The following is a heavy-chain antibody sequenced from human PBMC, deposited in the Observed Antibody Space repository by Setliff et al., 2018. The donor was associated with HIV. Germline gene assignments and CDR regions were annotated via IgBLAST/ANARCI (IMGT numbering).Heavy chain of an antibody. CDR2: INAGNGDT. J-gene: IGHJ4*02. V-gene: IGHV1-3*01. D-gene: IGHD5-18*01. CDR1: GYTFINYV. Sequence: ASVKVSCKASGYTFINYVIHWVRQAPGQRLEWMGWINAGNGDTKYSQKFQGRVTITRDTSASTAYMELSSLRSEDTAVYYCARDLELRGYSYGSFDYWGLGTLVTVSS. CDR3: ARDLELRGYSYGSFDY.